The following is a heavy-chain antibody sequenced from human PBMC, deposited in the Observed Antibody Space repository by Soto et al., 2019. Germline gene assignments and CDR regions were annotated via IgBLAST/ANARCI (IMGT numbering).Heavy chain of an antibody. CDR3: AKARRAGSHRDX. D-gene: IGHD1-26*01. J-gene: IGHJ4*02. CDR1: GFTFSSYA. Sequence: GGSLRLSFAASGFTFSSYAMSWVRQAPGKGLEWVSYISCSGGSTYYADSVKVRFTISRDNSNNTLYLQMNSLRAEDTAVYYCAKARRAGSHRDXWGQGTLVTVSX. V-gene: IGHV3-23*01. CDR2: ISCSGGST.